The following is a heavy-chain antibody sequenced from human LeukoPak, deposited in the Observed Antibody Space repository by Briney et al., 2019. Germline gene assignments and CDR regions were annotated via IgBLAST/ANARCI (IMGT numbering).Heavy chain of an antibody. Sequence: GGSLRLSCAASGFTFSSYAMSWVRQAPGKGLEWVSSISSSSSYIYYADSVKGRFTISRDNAKNSLYLQMNSLRAEDTAVYYCARGLMDWYFDLWGRGTLVTVSS. V-gene: IGHV3-21*01. CDR3: ARGLMDWYFDL. CDR1: GFTFSSYA. CDR2: ISSSSSYI. D-gene: IGHD2-8*01. J-gene: IGHJ2*01.